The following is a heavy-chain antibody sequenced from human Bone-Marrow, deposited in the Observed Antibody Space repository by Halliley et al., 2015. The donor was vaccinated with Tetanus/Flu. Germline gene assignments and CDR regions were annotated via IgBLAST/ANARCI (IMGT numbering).Heavy chain of an antibody. CDR3: ARGPRPDYYYYGMDV. V-gene: IGHV4-30-4*01. J-gene: IGHJ6*02. CDR2: TYYSGSA. Sequence: GNTYYSGSAYYNPPLKSRVTISVDTSKNQCSLKLSSVTAADRAVYYCARGPRPDYYYYGMDVWGQGTTVTVSS.